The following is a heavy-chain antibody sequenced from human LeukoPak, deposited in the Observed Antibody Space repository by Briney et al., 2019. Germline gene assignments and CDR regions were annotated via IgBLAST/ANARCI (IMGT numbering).Heavy chain of an antibody. Sequence: GASVKVSCKASGYTFTSYGISWVRQAPGQWLEWMGWISAYNGNTNYAQKLQGRVTMTTDTSTSTAYMELRSLRSDDTAVYYCARQMITFGGVIEPPDYWGQGTLVTVSS. D-gene: IGHD3-16*02. CDR2: ISAYNGNT. V-gene: IGHV1-18*01. J-gene: IGHJ4*02. CDR1: GYTFTSYG. CDR3: ARQMITFGGVIEPPDY.